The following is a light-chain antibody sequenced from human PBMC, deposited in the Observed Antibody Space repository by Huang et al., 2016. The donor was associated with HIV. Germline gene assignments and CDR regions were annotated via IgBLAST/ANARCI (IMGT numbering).Light chain of an antibody. CDR2: DAS. CDR1: QNIGTY. J-gene: IGKJ4*01. CDR3: QQRSNWPLT. Sequence: EIVLTQSPVTLSLSPGKRATLSCRASQNIGTYLAWYQQKPGQAPRLLIYDASNRATGVPARFSGSGSGTDFTLTISSLDPEDFVVYYCQQRSNWPLTFGGGTKVEMK. V-gene: IGKV3-11*01.